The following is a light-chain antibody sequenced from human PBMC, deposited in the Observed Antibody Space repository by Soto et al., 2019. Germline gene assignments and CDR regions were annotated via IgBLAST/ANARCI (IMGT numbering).Light chain of an antibody. CDR1: QGISSY. CDR3: QQYYSYSWT. V-gene: IGKV1-8*01. Sequence: AIRMTQSPSSLSASTGDRVTITCRASQGISSYLAWYQQKPGKAPKLMIYAASTLQSGVRSRFSGSGSGTDFTLTISCLQSEDFATYYCQQYYSYSWTFAQGTKVEIK. J-gene: IGKJ1*01. CDR2: AAS.